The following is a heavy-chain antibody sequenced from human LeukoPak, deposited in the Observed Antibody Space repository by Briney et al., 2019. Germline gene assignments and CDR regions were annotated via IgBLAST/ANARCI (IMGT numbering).Heavy chain of an antibody. CDR1: GYTFTGYY. J-gene: IGHJ4*02. CDR3: TRESGSYHGNDY. D-gene: IGHD1-26*01. V-gene: IGHV1-2*06. Sequence: ASVKVSCKASGYTFTGYYMHWERQAPGQGLEWMGRINPNNGATNYAQKFQGRVTITGDTSISTAYMELSSLRSDDTAVYYCTRESGSYHGNDYWGQGTLVTVSS. CDR2: INPNNGAT.